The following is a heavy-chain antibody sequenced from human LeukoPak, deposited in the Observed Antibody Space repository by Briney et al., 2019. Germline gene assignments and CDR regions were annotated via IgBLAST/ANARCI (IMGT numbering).Heavy chain of an antibody. D-gene: IGHD5-18*01. V-gene: IGHV3-7*01. J-gene: IGHJ4*02. CDR2: IKQDGSEK. Sequence: GGSLRLSCAASGFTFSNYWMSWVRQAPGKGLEWVANIKQDGSEKYYVDSVEGRFTISRDNAESSLYLQLNSLRAEDTAVYYCAREEYTYGHGGFDFWGQGSLVTVSS. CDR1: GFTFSNYW. CDR3: AREEYTYGHGGFDF.